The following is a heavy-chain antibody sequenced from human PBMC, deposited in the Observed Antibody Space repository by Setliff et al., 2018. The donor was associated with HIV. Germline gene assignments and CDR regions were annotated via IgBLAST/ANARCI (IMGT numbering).Heavy chain of an antibody. CDR2: INHSGST. V-gene: IGHV4-34*01. J-gene: IGHJ6*03. Sequence: PSETLSLTCAVYGGSFSGYYWSWIRQPPGKGLEWIGEINHSGSTNYNPSLKSRVTISVDTSKNQLSLKLSSVTAADTAVYYCARRARDSSGYYYSYRHYYYYMDVWGKGTTVTVSS. CDR3: ARRARDSSGYYYSYRHYYYYMDV. CDR1: GGSFSGYY. D-gene: IGHD3-22*01.